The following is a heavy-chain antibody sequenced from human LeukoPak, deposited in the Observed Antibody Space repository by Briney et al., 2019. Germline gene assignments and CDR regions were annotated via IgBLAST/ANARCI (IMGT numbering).Heavy chain of an antibody. CDR2: IRSSGSAI. D-gene: IGHD2/OR15-2a*01. CDR3: ARDRGGHFEASFDY. Sequence: GGSLRLSCAASGFTFSTYWMNWVRQAPGKGLEWVSYIRSSGSAIYYADSVKGRFTISRDNAKNSLYLQMNSLRAEDTAVYYCARDRGGHFEASFDYWGQGTLVTVSS. CDR1: GFTFSTYW. J-gene: IGHJ4*02. V-gene: IGHV3-48*04.